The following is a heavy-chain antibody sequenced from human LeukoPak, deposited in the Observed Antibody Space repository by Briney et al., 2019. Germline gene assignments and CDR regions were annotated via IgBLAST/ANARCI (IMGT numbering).Heavy chain of an antibody. CDR1: GFTFSSYG. V-gene: IGHV3-30*02. J-gene: IGHJ4*02. CDR3: AKDGPYYYGSGSYYNFDY. Sequence: GGSLRLSCAASGFTFSSYGMHWVRQAPGKGLQWVAFIRYDGSNKYYADSVKGRFIISRDNSKNTLYLQMNSLRAEDTAVYYCAKDGPYYYGSGSYYNFDYWGQGTLVTVSS. CDR2: IRYDGSNK. D-gene: IGHD3-10*01.